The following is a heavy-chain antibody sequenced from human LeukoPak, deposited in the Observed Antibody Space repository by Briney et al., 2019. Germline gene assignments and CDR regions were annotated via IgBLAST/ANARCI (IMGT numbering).Heavy chain of an antibody. V-gene: IGHV3-23*01. CDR3: ARRGDTPMIGDY. D-gene: IGHD5-18*01. CDR2: ISGSGGRT. CDR1: GFTFSGYA. Sequence: GGSLRLSCAASGFTFSGYAMSWVRQAPGKGLEWVSTISGSGGRTYYADSVEGRFTISRDNGKNSLYLQMDGLRPEDTAVYYCARRGDTPMIGDYWGQGTLVTVSS. J-gene: IGHJ4*02.